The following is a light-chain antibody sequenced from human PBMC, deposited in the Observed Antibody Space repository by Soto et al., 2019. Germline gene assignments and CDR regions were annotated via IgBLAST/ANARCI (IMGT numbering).Light chain of an antibody. CDR3: QQYNTFST. J-gene: IGKJ1*01. V-gene: IGKV1-5*01. CDR2: DVS. CDR1: QSISSW. Sequence: DIQMTQSPSTLSASVGDRVTITCRASQSISSWLAWYRQKPGKAPKLLIYDVSSLQSGVPSRFSGSGSGTEFTLSISSLQPDDSATYYCQQYNTFSTFGQGTKVDIK.